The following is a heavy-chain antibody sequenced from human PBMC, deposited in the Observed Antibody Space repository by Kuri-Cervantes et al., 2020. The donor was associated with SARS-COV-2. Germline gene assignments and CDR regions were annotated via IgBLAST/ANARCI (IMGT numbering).Heavy chain of an antibody. D-gene: IGHD3-16*02. CDR2: IYHSGST. J-gene: IGHJ4*02. CDR1: GYSISSGYY. Sequence: ESLKISCTVSGYSISSGYYWGWIRQPPGKGLEWIGSIYHSGSTYYNPSLKSRVTISVDTSKNQFSLKLSSVTAADTAVYYCARDERAYYDYVWGSYRVQNFDYWGQGTLVTVSS. V-gene: IGHV4-38-2*02. CDR3: ARDERAYYDYVWGSYRVQNFDY.